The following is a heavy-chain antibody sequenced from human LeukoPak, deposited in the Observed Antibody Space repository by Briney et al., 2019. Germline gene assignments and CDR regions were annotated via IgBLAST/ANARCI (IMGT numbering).Heavy chain of an antibody. CDR2: INAGNGNT. J-gene: IGHJ4*02. D-gene: IGHD3-10*01. CDR3: ARVGFYYGSGSYYPLFDY. V-gene: IGHV1-3*01. CDR1: GYTFTSYA. Sequence: ASVKVSCKASGYTFTSYAMHWVRQAPEQRLEWMGWINAGNGNTKYSQKFQGRVTITRDTSASTAYMELSSLRSEDTAVYYCARVGFYYGSGSYYPLFDYWGQGTLVTVSS.